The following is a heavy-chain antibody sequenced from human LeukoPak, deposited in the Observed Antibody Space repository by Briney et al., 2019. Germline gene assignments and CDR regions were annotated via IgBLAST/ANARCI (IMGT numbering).Heavy chain of an antibody. Sequence: GGSLRLSCAASGFTFSGYAMSWVRQAPGKGLEWVSVIGGSGGGTYYADSVKGRFTISRDNSKNTLYLQMSSLRAEDTAVYYCARDPLNGALDIWGQGTLVIVSS. V-gene: IGHV3-23*01. CDR2: IGGSGGGT. J-gene: IGHJ3*02. CDR3: ARDPLNGALDI. CDR1: GFTFSGYA.